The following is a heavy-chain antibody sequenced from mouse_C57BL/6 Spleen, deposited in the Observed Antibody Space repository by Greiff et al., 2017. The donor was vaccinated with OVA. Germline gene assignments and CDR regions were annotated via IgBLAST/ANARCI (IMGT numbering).Heavy chain of an antibody. CDR3: AREGYGYSFAY. CDR1: GYTFTSYW. Sequence: QVQLKQPGAELVKPGASVKLSCKASGYTFTSYWMHWVKQRPGRGLEWIGRIDPNSGGTKYNEKFKSKATLTVDKPSSTAYVQLSSLTSEDSAVYYCAREGYGYSFAYWGQGTLVTVSA. V-gene: IGHV1-72*01. CDR2: IDPNSGGT. D-gene: IGHD2-2*01. J-gene: IGHJ3*01.